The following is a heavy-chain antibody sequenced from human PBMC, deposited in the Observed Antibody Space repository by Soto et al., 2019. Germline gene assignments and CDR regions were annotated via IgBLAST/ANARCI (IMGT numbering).Heavy chain of an antibody. V-gene: IGHV3-30-3*01. CDR1: GFTFSSYA. D-gene: IGHD3-16*01. Sequence: QVQLVESGGGVVQPGRSLRLSCAASGFTFSSYAMHWVRQAPGKGLEWVAVISYDGSNKYYADSVKGRFTISRDNSKNTLYPQMNSLRAEDTAVYYCARGGGRNWFDPWGQGTLVTVSS. CDR2: ISYDGSNK. J-gene: IGHJ5*02. CDR3: ARGGGRNWFDP.